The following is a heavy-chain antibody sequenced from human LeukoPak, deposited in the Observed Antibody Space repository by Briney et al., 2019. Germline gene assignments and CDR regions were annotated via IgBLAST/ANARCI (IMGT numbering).Heavy chain of an antibody. D-gene: IGHD1-26*01. Sequence: GASVKVSCEASGYSSTNYGISWVRQAPGQGLEWMGWISTYNGNANYAQKLQGRVTMTTDTSTSTAYMDLRSLRSDDTAMYYCARGEPSGIYDYWGQGTLVTVSS. V-gene: IGHV1-18*01. CDR1: GYSSTNYG. J-gene: IGHJ4*02. CDR2: ISTYNGNA. CDR3: ARGEPSGIYDY.